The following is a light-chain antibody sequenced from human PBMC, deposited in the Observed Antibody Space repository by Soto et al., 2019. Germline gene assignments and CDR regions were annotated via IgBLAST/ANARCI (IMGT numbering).Light chain of an antibody. CDR2: TTS. CDR1: QFISTY. J-gene: IGKJ4*01. V-gene: IGKV1-39*01. CDR3: QQSYSNPLT. Sequence: DIKLTQSPYSLSACFGEAVALTGRPSQFISTYLNWNQQKPGKAPNLLIYTTSSLHSGVPSRFSGSGSGTDFTLTISSLQPEDFATYYCQQSYSNPLTFGGGTKVDIK.